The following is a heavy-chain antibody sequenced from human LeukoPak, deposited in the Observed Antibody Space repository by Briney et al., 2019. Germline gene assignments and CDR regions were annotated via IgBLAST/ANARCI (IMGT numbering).Heavy chain of an antibody. V-gene: IGHV3-74*01. CDR2: TNDDGSAT. CDR3: ASLTYGPDY. J-gene: IGHJ4*02. D-gene: IGHD3-10*01. Sequence: PGGSLRLSCAASGFTFSNFWMHWVRQAPGKGLVWVSGTNDDGSATYYVDSVKGRFTISRDNAKNTLSLQMNSLRAEDTAVYYCASLTYGPDYWGQGTLVTVSS. CDR1: GFTFSNFW.